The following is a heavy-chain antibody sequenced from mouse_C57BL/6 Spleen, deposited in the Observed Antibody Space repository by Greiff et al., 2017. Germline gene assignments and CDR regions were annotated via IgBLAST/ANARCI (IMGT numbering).Heavy chain of an antibody. D-gene: IGHD4-1*01. CDR2: IDPSDSYT. CDR3: ASNWDY. V-gene: IGHV1-69*01. CDR1: GYTFTSYW. Sequence: QVQLQQPGAELVMPGASVKLSCKASGYTFTSYWMHWVKQRPGQGLEWIGEIDPSDSYTNYNQKFKGKSTLTVDKSSSTAYMQLSSLTSEDSAFYYCASNWDYWGQGTTLTVSS. J-gene: IGHJ2*01.